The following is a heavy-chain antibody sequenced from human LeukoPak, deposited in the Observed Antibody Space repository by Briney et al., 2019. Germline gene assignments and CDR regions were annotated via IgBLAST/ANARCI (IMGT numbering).Heavy chain of an antibody. CDR3: AGGITAAAPFAY. V-gene: IGHV3-21*01. D-gene: IGHD6-13*01. CDR2: ISRSSSHMYYA. J-gene: IGHJ4*02. Sequence: GGSLRLSCAASGFTFSSYSMNWVRQAPGKGLEWVSSISRSSSHMYYADYADSVKGRFTISRDNAKNSLYLQMNSLRAEDTAVYYWAGGITAAAPFAYWGQGPLVTVSS. CDR1: GFTFSSYS.